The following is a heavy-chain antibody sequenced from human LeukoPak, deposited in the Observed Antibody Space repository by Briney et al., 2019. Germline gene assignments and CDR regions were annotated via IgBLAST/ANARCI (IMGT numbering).Heavy chain of an antibody. D-gene: IGHD1-26*01. CDR2: ISGSGGST. Sequence: GGSLRRSCAASGFTFSSYAMSWVRQAPGKGLEWFSAISGSGGSTYYADSVKGRFTISRDNSKNTLYLQMNSLRAEDTAVYYCAKGRGGSYKGDAFDIWGQGTMVTVSS. J-gene: IGHJ3*02. CDR1: GFTFSSYA. V-gene: IGHV3-23*01. CDR3: AKGRGGSYKGDAFDI.